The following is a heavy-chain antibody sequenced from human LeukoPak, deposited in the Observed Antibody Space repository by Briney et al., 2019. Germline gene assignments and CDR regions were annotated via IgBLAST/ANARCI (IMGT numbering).Heavy chain of an antibody. D-gene: IGHD3-22*01. CDR3: AKELYYDSSGYPSAFDY. CDR1: GFTFSDYY. J-gene: IGHJ4*02. V-gene: IGHV3-23*01. CDR2: ISGRGGRT. Sequence: PGGSLRLSCAASGFTFSDYYMSWIRQAPGKGLEWVSVISGRGGRTYYADSVKGRFTISRDNSKNTLYLQMNSLRAEDTAVYYCAKELYYDSSGYPSAFDYWGQGTLVTVSS.